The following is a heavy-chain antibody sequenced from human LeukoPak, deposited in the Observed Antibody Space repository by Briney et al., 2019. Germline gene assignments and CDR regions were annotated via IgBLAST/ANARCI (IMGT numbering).Heavy chain of an antibody. CDR1: GGSISSSSYY. CDR3: ARHRYDFWSGYYLAKGFWFDP. Sequence: PSETLSLTCTVSGGSISSSSYYWGWIRQPPGKGLEWIGSICYSGSTYYNPSLQSRVTISVDTSKNQFSLKLSSVTAADTAVYYCARHRYDFWSGYYLAKGFWFDPWGQGTLVTVSS. J-gene: IGHJ5*02. V-gene: IGHV4-39*01. D-gene: IGHD3-3*01. CDR2: ICYSGST.